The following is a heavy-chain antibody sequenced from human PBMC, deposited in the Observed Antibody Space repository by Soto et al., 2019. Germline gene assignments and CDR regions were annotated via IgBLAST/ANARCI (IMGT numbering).Heavy chain of an antibody. Sequence: EVQLLESGGGLVQPGGSLRLSCAASGFTFSSYAMSWVRQAPGKGLYWVSTISGSGDGTYYADSVKGRFTISRDNSKNTLYLQMNSLRAEDTALYFCAKGPGFGGSYYFDYWGQGTLVTVSS. CDR1: GFTFSSYA. J-gene: IGHJ4*02. CDR2: ISGSGDGT. CDR3: AKGPGFGGSYYFDY. V-gene: IGHV3-23*01. D-gene: IGHD1-26*01.